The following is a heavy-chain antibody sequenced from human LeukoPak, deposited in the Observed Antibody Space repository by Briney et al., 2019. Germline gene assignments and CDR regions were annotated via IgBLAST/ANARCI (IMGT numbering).Heavy chain of an antibody. D-gene: IGHD1-26*01. J-gene: IGHJ4*02. Sequence: GGSLRLSCAASGFTFSSYAMSWVRQAPGKGLEWVSAISGSGGSTYYADSVKGRFIISRDNSKNTLYLQMNSLRAEDTAVYYCARIGASVGAIDYWGQGTLVTVSS. CDR3: ARIGASVGAIDY. CDR1: GFTFSSYA. V-gene: IGHV3-23*01. CDR2: ISGSGGST.